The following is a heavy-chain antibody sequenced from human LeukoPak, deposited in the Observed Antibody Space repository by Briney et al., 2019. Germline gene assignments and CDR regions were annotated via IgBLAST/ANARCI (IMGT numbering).Heavy chain of an antibody. CDR1: GFTFSSYS. CDR2: ISSSSSYI. Sequence: PGGSLRLSCAASGFTFSSYSMNWVRQAPGKGLEWVSSISSSSSYIYYADSGKGRFTISRDNAKNSLYLQMNSLRAEDTAVYYCARDWAVAGKGYYFDYWGQGTLVTVSS. J-gene: IGHJ4*02. D-gene: IGHD6-19*01. CDR3: ARDWAVAGKGYYFDY. V-gene: IGHV3-21*01.